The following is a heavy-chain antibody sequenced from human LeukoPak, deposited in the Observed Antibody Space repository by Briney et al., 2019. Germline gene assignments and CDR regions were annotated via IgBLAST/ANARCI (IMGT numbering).Heavy chain of an antibody. CDR2: ISDTSGRL. J-gene: IGHJ4*02. D-gene: IGHD6-19*01. CDR1: GFTFSNYA. CDR3: AKGPSGSSHHYFDY. Sequence: GGSLRLSCAASGFTFSNYAMTWVRQAPGKGLEWVSTISDTSGRLTHADSVLGRFTVSRDNSKNTLFLQMESLRAEDLAVYYYAKGPSGSSHHYFDYWGQGTLVTVSS. V-gene: IGHV3-23*01.